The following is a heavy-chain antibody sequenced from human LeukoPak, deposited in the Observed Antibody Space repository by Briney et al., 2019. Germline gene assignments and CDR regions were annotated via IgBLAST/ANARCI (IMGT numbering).Heavy chain of an antibody. J-gene: IGHJ5*02. CDR1: GGSISSSSYY. D-gene: IGHD3-22*01. V-gene: IGHV4-39*07. Sequence: SETLSLTCTVSGGSISSSSYYWGWIRQPPGKGLEWFGSIYYSGSTYYNPSLKSRVTISVDTSKNQFSLKLSSVTAADTAVYYCARAPHHYYDSSGYYLTVWFDPWGQGTLVTVSS. CDR3: ARAPHHYYDSSGYYLTVWFDP. CDR2: IYYSGST.